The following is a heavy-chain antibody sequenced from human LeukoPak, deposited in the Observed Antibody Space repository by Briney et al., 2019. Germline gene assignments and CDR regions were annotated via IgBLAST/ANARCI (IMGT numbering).Heavy chain of an antibody. V-gene: IGHV3-23*01. J-gene: IGHJ4*02. Sequence: GGSLRLSCAASGFTFSGYVMSWVRQAPGKGLEWVSGISDSGGTTYYADSVKGRFTISRDNSKNTMYLQMNSLRAEDTAVYYCAKRPYSSGYYHFDYWGQGTLVTVSS. CDR2: ISDSGGTT. D-gene: IGHD3-22*01. CDR1: GFTFSGYV. CDR3: AKRPYSSGYYHFDY.